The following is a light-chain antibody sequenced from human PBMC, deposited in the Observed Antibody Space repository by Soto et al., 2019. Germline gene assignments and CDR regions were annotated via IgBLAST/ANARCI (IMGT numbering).Light chain of an antibody. Sequence: EFVLTQSPGTLSLSPGERATLSCRASQTVRNNYLAWYQQKPGQAPRLLIYGASTRAAGIPARFSGSGAGTEFTLTISGLEPEDFAVYYCQQRAYWPLTFGGGTKVDIK. CDR3: QQRAYWPLT. J-gene: IGKJ4*01. V-gene: IGKV3D-11*02. CDR1: QTVRNNY. CDR2: GAS.